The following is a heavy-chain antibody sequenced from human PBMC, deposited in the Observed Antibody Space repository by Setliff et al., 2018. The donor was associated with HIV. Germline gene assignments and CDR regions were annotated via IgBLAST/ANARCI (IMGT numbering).Heavy chain of an antibody. J-gene: IGHJ5*02. CDR3: ARDSSTSSGVVWFDP. CDR2: ISSSSSYI. CDR1: GFTFGSYS. Sequence: GGSLRLSCVASGFTFGSYSMNWVRQAPGKGLEWVSSISSSSSYIKYAQTVKGRFTISRDNAKNSLSLLMTSLRADDTAVYYCARDSSTSSGVVWFDPWGQGTLVTVSS. V-gene: IGHV3-21*01. D-gene: IGHD2-2*01.